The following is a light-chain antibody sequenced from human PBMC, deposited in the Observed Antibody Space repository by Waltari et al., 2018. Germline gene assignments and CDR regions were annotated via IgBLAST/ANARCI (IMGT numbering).Light chain of an antibody. CDR3: CSYGGSYTWV. J-gene: IGLJ3*02. V-gene: IGLV2-11*01. CDR1: SHDIGFYHH. CDR2: DVT. Sequence: QSPLPQPRSVSGSPGQSVTLSCPGTSHDIGFYHHVSWYQQHPGKAPKVLIYDVTKRPSGFPDRFSGSKSGNTASLTISGLQAEDEADYYCCSYGGSYTWVFGGGTWLTVL.